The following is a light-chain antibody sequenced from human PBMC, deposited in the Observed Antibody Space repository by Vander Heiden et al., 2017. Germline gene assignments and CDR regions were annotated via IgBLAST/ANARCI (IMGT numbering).Light chain of an antibody. Sequence: DIQMPQSPSSLSASVGDRVTITCRASQSISSYLNWYQQKPGKAPKLLIYAASSLQSGVPSRVSGSGSGTDFTLTISSLQPEDFATYYCQQSYSTPLTFGGGTKVEIK. J-gene: IGKJ4*01. V-gene: IGKV1-39*01. CDR2: AAS. CDR3: QQSYSTPLT. CDR1: QSISSY.